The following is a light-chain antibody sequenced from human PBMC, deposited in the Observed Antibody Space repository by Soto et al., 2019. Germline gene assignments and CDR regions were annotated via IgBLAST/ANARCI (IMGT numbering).Light chain of an antibody. CDR1: SSDIGSYNL. Sequence: QSALTQPASVSGSPGQSTTISCTGASSDIGSYNLVYWYQQYPGRAPRLMIYEVNNRPSGVSNRFSGSKSGNTASLTISGLQAEDEADYYCSSYTASTPYVFGPGTKVTVL. V-gene: IGLV2-14*01. CDR3: SSYTASTPYV. J-gene: IGLJ1*01. CDR2: EVN.